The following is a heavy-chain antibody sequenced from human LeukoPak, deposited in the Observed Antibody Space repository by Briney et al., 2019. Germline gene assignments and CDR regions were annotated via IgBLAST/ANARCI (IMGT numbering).Heavy chain of an antibody. CDR2: ISSSGSTI. Sequence: GGSLRLSCAASGFTFSSYEMNWVRQAPGKGLEWVSYISSSGSTIYYADSVKGRFTISRDNAKNSLYLQMNSLRAKDTAVYYCARVWGSSWYDAFDIWGQGTMVTVSS. CDR1: GFTFSSYE. J-gene: IGHJ3*02. V-gene: IGHV3-48*03. D-gene: IGHD6-13*01. CDR3: ARVWGSSWYDAFDI.